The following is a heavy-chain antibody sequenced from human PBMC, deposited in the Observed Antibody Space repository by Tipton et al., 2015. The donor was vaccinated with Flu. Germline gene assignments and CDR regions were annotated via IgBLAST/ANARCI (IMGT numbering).Heavy chain of an antibody. CDR1: GFTFSSYG. Sequence: SLRLSCAASGFTFSSYGMHWVRQAPGKGLEWVAVIWYDGSNKYYADSVKGRFTISRDNSKNTLYLQMNSLRAEDTAVYYCARDGGDGANDYWGQGPLVTVSS. D-gene: IGHD3-16*01. CDR2: IWYDGSNK. V-gene: IGHV3-33*01. J-gene: IGHJ4*02. CDR3: ARDGGDGANDY.